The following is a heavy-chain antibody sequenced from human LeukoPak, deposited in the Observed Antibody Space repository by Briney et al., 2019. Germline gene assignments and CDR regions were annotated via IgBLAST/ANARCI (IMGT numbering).Heavy chain of an antibody. Sequence: ETLSLTCTVSAAPITSYYWSWIRQPPGKGLEWIGYIYYSGSTNYNPSLKSRVAISVDTSKNQVPLRLSSVTAADTAVYYCARGGSIVGATPHDAFDIWGQGTVVTVS. CDR1: AAPITSYY. D-gene: IGHD1-26*01. J-gene: IGHJ3*02. V-gene: IGHV4-59*01. CDR3: ARGGSIVGATPHDAFDI. CDR2: IYYSGST.